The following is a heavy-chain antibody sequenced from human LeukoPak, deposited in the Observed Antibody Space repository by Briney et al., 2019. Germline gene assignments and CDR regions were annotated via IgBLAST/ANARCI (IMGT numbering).Heavy chain of an antibody. CDR1: GFPFSTSG. V-gene: IGHV3-30*02. Sequence: GGSLRLSCVASGFPFSTSGMHWVRQSPGKGLDWVAFIRNDGNKYNYAESVKGRFTISRDNSKNTLYLQMDSLSAEDTAVYYCVKVDTWGQGILVTVSS. CDR2: IRNDGNKY. J-gene: IGHJ4*02. D-gene: IGHD5-18*01. CDR3: VKVDT.